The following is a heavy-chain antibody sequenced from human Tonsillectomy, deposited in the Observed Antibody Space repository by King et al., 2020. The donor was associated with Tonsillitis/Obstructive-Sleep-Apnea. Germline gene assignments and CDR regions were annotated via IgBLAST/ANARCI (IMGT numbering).Heavy chain of an antibody. CDR3: AREADYGGNHYDY. CDR2: IYYSGST. D-gene: IGHD4-23*01. V-gene: IGHV4-59*01. Sequence: QLQESGPGLVKPSETLSLTCTVSGGSISSYYWSWIRQPPGKGLEWIGYIYYSGSTNYNPSLKSRVTISVDTSKNQFSLKLSSGTAADTAVYYGAREADYGGNHYDYWGQGTLVTVSS. J-gene: IGHJ4*02. CDR1: GGSISSYY.